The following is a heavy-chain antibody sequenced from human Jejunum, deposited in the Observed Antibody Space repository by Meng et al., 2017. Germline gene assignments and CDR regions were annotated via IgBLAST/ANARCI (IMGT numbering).Heavy chain of an antibody. CDR3: ARGVEDGFNGNDY. Sequence: QVQLVTSVSEVKKPGSSVKVSCKASADIVGYHTFTWVRQAPGQGLEWMGRIVPVLGVSTYAQKFQGRVTITADKSTNTAYMEMSSLRPDDTAFYYCARGVEDGFNGNDYWGQGTLVTVSS. CDR2: IVPVLGVS. V-gene: IGHV1-69*02. D-gene: IGHD5-24*01. J-gene: IGHJ4*02. CDR1: ADIVGYHT.